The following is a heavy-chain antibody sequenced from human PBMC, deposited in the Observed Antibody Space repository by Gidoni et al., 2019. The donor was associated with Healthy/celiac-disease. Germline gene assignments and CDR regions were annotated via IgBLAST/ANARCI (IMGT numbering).Heavy chain of an antibody. CDR2: ITHSGST. Sequence: YGGSFSGYYWSWIRQPPGKGLEWIGEITHSGSTNYNPSLKSRVTISVDTSKNQFSLKLSSVTAADTAVYYCAREGNSGYCSGGSCPPGGDYWGQGTLVTVSS. D-gene: IGHD2-15*01. V-gene: IGHV4-34*01. CDR3: AREGNSGYCSGGSCPPGGDY. J-gene: IGHJ4*02. CDR1: GGSFSGYY.